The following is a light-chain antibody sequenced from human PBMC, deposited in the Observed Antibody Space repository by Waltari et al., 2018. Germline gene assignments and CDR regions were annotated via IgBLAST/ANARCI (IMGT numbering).Light chain of an antibody. Sequence: QSVLTQPPSASGTPGQRVTISCSGSSSNIGSNYVYWYQHLPGTTPKLLISRNERRPSGVPDRCSGSESGTSASLDISGLRSEDEGDYYCAAWDGGVSGPHVFGTGTKVTVL. CDR2: RNE. CDR1: SSNIGSNY. CDR3: AAWDGGVSGPHV. V-gene: IGLV1-47*01. J-gene: IGLJ1*01.